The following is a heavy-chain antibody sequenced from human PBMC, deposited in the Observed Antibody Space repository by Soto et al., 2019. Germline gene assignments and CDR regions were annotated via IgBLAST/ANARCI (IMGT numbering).Heavy chain of an antibody. V-gene: IGHV3-74*01. J-gene: IGHJ5*02. CDR1: GFTFSSYW. D-gene: IGHD1-26*01. Sequence: LRLSCAASGFTFSSYWMHWVRQAPGKGLVWVSRINSDGSSTSYADSVKGRFTISRDNAKNTLYLQMNSLRAEDTAVYYCARDRGSRAINWFDPWGQGTLVTVSS. CDR2: INSDGSST. CDR3: ARDRGSRAINWFDP.